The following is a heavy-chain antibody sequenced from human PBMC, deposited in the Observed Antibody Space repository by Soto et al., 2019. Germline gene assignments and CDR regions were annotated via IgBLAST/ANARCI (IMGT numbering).Heavy chain of an antibody. V-gene: IGHV4-39*01. CDR3: ARHEGIEALGFDP. J-gene: IGHJ5*02. D-gene: IGHD6-6*01. Sequence: QLQLQESGPGLVKPSETLSLTCTVSGASISSSSYYWGWIRQPPGKGLEWIGGISYSGSTYYNPSLKSRVTISVDTSKNQFSLKLSSVTAADTAVYYCARHEGIEALGFDPWGQGTLVTVSS. CDR1: GASISSSSYY. CDR2: ISYSGST.